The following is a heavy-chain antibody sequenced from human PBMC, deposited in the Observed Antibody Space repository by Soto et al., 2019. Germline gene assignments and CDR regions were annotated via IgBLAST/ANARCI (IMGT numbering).Heavy chain of an antibody. V-gene: IGHV4-34*01. CDR2: INHSGST. J-gene: IGHJ6*03. Sequence: ETLSLTCAVYGGSFSGYYWSWIRQPPGKGLEWIGEINHSGSTNYNPSLKSRVTISVDTSKNQFSLKLSSVTAADTAVYYCARANYGDYDYYYYYMDVWGKGTTVTVSS. D-gene: IGHD4-17*01. CDR1: GGSFSGYY. CDR3: ARANYGDYDYYYYYMDV.